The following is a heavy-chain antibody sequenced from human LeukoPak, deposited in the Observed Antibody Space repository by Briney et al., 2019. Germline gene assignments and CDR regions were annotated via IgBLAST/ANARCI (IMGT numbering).Heavy chain of an antibody. Sequence: SETLSLTCTVSGGSISSYYWNWIRQPPGKGLEWIGYIYYSGYTNYNPSLKSRLTISIDTSKNQFPLNLSSVTASDTAVYYCARLPTRYSGYEPDDYFDYWGQGTLVTVSS. CDR3: ARLPTRYSGYEPDDYFDY. J-gene: IGHJ4*02. CDR1: GGSISSYY. CDR2: IYYSGYT. V-gene: IGHV4-59*08. D-gene: IGHD5-12*01.